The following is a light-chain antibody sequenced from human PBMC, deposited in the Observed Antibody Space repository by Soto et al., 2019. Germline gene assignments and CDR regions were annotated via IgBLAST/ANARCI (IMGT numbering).Light chain of an antibody. CDR2: DAS. J-gene: IGKJ4*01. Sequence: EIVLTQSPTTLSFSSGERATLSFMASQSVSNFLAWYQQKPGQPPRLVIYDASIRAAGFPARFSGSGSGTDFTLTINNLEPEDFAVYFCQQRSSWPLSFGGGTKVDI. CDR3: QQRSSWPLS. CDR1: QSVSNF. V-gene: IGKV3-11*01.